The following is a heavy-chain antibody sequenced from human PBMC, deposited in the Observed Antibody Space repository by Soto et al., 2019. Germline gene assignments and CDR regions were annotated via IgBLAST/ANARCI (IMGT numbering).Heavy chain of an antibody. Sequence: EVQLVESGGGLVQPGGSLRLSCAASGFTFSSYDMHWVRQATGKGLEWVSAIGTAGDTYYPGSVKGRFTISRENAKNSLYLQMNSLRAEDTAVYYCARGLAVTTSHTVADAFDIWGQGTMVTVSS. V-gene: IGHV3-13*01. J-gene: IGHJ3*02. CDR3: ARGLAVTTSHTVADAFDI. D-gene: IGHD4-17*01. CDR1: GFTFSSYD. CDR2: IGTAGDT.